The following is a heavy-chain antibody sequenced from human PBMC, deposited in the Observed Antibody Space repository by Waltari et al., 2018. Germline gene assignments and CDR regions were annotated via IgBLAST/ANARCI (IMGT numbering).Heavy chain of an antibody. D-gene: IGHD2-15*01. V-gene: IGHV4-59*01. J-gene: IGHJ6*02. CDR1: GGSISSYY. CDR3: ARVVVAATRDYYYYYGMDV. CDR2: IYYRGST. Sequence: QVQLQESGPGLVKPSETLSLTCTVSGGSISSYYWSWIRQPPGKGLEWIGYIYYRGSTNYNPTLKSRVTISVDTSKNQFSLKLSSVTAADTAVYYCARVVVAATRDYYYYYGMDVWGQGTTVTVSS.